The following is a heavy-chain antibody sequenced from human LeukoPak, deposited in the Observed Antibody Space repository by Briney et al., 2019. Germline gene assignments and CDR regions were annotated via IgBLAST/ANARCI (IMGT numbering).Heavy chain of an antibody. Sequence: GGSLRLSCAASGNYWMHWVRQAPGKGLVWVSHINSDGSWTSYADSVKGRFTVSRDTPKNTLYLQMNSLRADDTAVYYCAKCSTSAYTTGWCNWTDPWGQGTLVTVSS. D-gene: IGHD6-19*01. J-gene: IGHJ5*02. CDR2: INSDGSWT. CDR1: GNYW. CDR3: AKCSTSAYTTGWCNWTDP. V-gene: IGHV3-74*01.